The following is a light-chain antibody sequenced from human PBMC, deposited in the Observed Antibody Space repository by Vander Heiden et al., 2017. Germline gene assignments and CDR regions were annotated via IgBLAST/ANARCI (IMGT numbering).Light chain of an antibody. CDR3: QQYNNWLPWT. CDR2: AAS. J-gene: IGKJ1*01. Sequence: EIVMTQSPATLSVSPGERATLSCRASQSVSTNLAWYQQKPGQGPRLLIFAASTRAPGVPDRISGSGSGTEFALTISSLQSEDFAVYFCQQYNNWLPWTFGQGTKVEIK. V-gene: IGKV3-15*01. CDR1: QSVSTN.